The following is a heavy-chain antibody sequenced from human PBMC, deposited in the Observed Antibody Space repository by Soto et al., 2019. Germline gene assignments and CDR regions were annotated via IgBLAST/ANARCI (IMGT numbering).Heavy chain of an antibody. CDR2: IYPGNSNT. D-gene: IGHD2-15*01. CDR1: GYGLSIHW. Sequence: PGESLKISWKGSGYGLSIHWVACLRQMPGKGLEWVGIIYPGNSNTMYSPSFQGQVTISADTALSTTYLQWDTLKPSDPAIYFCASASHCDGGNCPMGGFDMWGQGTMVTVSS. CDR3: ASASHCDGGNCPMGGFDM. J-gene: IGHJ3*02. V-gene: IGHV5-51*01.